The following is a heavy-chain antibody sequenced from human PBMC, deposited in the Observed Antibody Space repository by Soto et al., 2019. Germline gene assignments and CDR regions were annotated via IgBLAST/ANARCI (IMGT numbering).Heavy chain of an antibody. CDR3: ARDQSWGDPNDALDI. CDR2: ISPIGGIT. J-gene: IGHJ3*02. V-gene: IGHV1-46*01. Sequence: QVQLVQSGAEVKKPGASVKVSCKASGYSFISYYIHWVRQAPGQGLEWMGIISPIGGITSYAQKFQGRVIVTRDTSTSTVYMELSSLGSEDTAVYYCARDQSWGDPNDALDIWGQGTMVTVSS. CDR1: GYSFISYY. D-gene: IGHD2-21*02.